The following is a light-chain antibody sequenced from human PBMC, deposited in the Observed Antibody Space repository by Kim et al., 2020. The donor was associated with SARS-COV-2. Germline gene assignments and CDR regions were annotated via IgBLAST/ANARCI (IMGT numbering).Light chain of an antibody. J-gene: IGLJ2*01. CDR3: CSYINNTFDVV. Sequence: QSGPISCTGSSSDVGNHNRVSWYQQPPGTVPKLVLYEVTNRPSGVPDRFSGSKSGNTASLTISGLQAEDEADYYCCSYINNTFDVVFGGGTQLTVL. CDR1: SSDVGNHNR. V-gene: IGLV2-18*02. CDR2: EVT.